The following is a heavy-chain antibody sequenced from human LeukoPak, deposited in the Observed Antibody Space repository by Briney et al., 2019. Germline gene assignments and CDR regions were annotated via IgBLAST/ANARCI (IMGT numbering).Heavy chain of an antibody. CDR2: TIPILGIA. J-gene: IGHJ5*02. Sequence: SVKVSCKASGGTFSSYAISWVRQAPGQGLEWMGRTIPILGIANYAQKFQGRVTITADKSTSTAFMELSSLRSEDTAVYYCARSAVRGVIITWYWFDPWGQGTLVTVSS. CDR3: ARSAVRGVIITWYWFDP. V-gene: IGHV1-69*04. D-gene: IGHD3-10*01. CDR1: GGTFSSYA.